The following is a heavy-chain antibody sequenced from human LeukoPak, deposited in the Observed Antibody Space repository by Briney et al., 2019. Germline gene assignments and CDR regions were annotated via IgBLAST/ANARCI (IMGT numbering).Heavy chain of an antibody. CDR3: ARVRFEDYYDSSGYYTDAFDI. CDR2: IYTSGST. CDR1: GGSISSGSYY. Sequence: PSETLSLTCTVSGGSISSGSYYWSWIRQPAGKGLEWIGRIYTSGSTNYNPSLKSRVTISVDTSKNQFSLKLSSVTAADTAVYYCARVRFEDYYDSSGYYTDAFDIWGQGTMVTVSS. V-gene: IGHV4-61*02. J-gene: IGHJ3*02. D-gene: IGHD3-22*01.